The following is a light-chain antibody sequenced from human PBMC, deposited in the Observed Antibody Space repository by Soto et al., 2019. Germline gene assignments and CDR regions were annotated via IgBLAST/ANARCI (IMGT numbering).Light chain of an antibody. CDR1: SSNIGNNF. V-gene: IGLV1-51*01. Sequence: QSVLTQPPSVSAAPGQKVTISCSGSSSNIGNNFVYWYQQLPGTAPKLLIYDNNKRPSGIPDRFSGSKSGTSATLGLTGLQTGDEADYYCGTWDSSLSIGVFGGGTKVTVL. J-gene: IGLJ2*01. CDR3: GTWDSSLSIGV. CDR2: DNN.